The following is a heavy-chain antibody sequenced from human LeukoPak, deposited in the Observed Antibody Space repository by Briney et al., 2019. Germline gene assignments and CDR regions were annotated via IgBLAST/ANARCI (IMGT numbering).Heavy chain of an antibody. CDR3: ARDMAAAGTEYYFDY. V-gene: IGHV3-64*01. D-gene: IGHD6-13*01. CDR2: ISSNGGST. Sequence: GGSLRLSCAASGFTFSNYAMHWVRQAPGKGLEYVSAISSNGGSTYFANSVRGRFTISRDNSKNTLYLQMGSLRAEDMAVYYCARDMAAAGTEYYFDYWGQGTLVIVSS. J-gene: IGHJ4*02. CDR1: GFTFSNYA.